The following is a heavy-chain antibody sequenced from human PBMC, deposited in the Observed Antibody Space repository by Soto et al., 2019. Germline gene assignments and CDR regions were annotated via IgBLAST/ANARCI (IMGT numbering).Heavy chain of an antibody. V-gene: IGHV4-59*01. CDR1: GGSISSYY. CDR2: IYNSGTT. D-gene: IGHD1-26*01. J-gene: IGHJ4*02. Sequence: PSETLSLTCTVPGGSISSYYWTWIRQPPGKGLEWIGYIYNSGTTNYNPSLKSRVTISVDTSKNQFSLKLSSVTAADTAVYYCAREVVGATGSRVFDYWGQGTLVTVSS. CDR3: AREVVGATGSRVFDY.